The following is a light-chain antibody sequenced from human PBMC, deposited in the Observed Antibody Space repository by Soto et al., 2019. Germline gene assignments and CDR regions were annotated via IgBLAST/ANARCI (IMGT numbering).Light chain of an antibody. J-gene: IGKJ5*01. V-gene: IGKV3D-11*03. CDR2: DAS. CDR3: HQRYNWPIT. Sequence: VLTQSPVTLSLSAGETATLSCGASQDIGTKFAWYQQRPGQPPRLLIADASHRATGIPARFSGRGFGTDFTLTISTLEHEDSAIYDFHQRYNWPITFGQGTQLEIK. CDR1: QDIGTK.